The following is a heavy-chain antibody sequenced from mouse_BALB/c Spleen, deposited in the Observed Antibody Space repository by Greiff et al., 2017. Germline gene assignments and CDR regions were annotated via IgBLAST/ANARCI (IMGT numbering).Heavy chain of an antibody. Sequence: VQLKQSGPELVKPGASVKVSCKASGYSFTDYNMYWVKQSHGKSLEWIGYIDPYNGGTSYNQKFKGKATLTVDKSSSTAFMHLNSLTSEDSAVYYCARGGFITTVVDVWYFDIWGAGTTVTVSS. CDR3: ARGGFITTVVDVWYFDI. J-gene: IGHJ1*01. V-gene: IGHV1S135*01. D-gene: IGHD1-1*01. CDR1: GYSFTDYN. CDR2: IDPYNGGT.